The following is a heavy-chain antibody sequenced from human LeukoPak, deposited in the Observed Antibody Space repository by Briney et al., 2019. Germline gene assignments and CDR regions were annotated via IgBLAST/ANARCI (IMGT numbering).Heavy chain of an antibody. CDR3: PRERERGSLEWLLEY. CDR1: RFTLSDYY. V-gene: IGHV3-11*01. Sequence: GGSLRLSCTASRFTLSDYYMSWIRQVPGKGLAWVSYISSSGSMYYADSVKGRFTISRDNAKNSLYLQMNSLRAEDTAVYYCPRERERGSLEWLLEYWGQGTLVTVSS. CDR2: ISSSGSM. J-gene: IGHJ4*02. D-gene: IGHD3-3*01.